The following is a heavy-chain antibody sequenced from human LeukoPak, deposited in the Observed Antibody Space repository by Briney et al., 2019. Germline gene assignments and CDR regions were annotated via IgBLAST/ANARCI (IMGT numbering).Heavy chain of an antibody. CDR3: AREWDKFGIQSNRGYYYGMDV. Sequence: PGRSLRLSCAASGFTFSSYGMHWVRQAPGKGLEWVAVIWYDGSNKYYADSVKGRFTISRDNSKNTLYLQMNSLRAEDTAVYYCAREWDKFGIQSNRGYYYGMDVWGQGTTVTVSS. V-gene: IGHV3-33*01. CDR1: GFTFSSYG. D-gene: IGHD1-14*01. CDR2: IWYDGSNK. J-gene: IGHJ6*02.